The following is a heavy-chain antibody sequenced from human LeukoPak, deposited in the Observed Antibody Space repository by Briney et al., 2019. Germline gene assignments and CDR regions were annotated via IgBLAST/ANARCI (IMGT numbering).Heavy chain of an antibody. CDR3: ATARADSYGAMGV. CDR2: INTNTGNP. Sequence: ASVKVSCKASGYTFTGYYMYWVRQAPGQGLEWMGWINTNTGNPTYAQGFTGRFVFSLDASVSTTYLQISSLKAEDTAVYYCATARADSYGAMGVWGKGTTVTVSS. CDR1: GYTFTGYY. J-gene: IGHJ6*04. V-gene: IGHV7-4-1*02. D-gene: IGHD3-10*01.